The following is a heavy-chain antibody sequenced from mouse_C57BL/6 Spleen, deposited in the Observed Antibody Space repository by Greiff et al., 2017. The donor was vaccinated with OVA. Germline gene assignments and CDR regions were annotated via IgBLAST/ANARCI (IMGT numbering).Heavy chain of an antibody. J-gene: IGHJ3*01. V-gene: IGHV1-85*01. CDR2: IYPRDGST. Sequence: VKLMESGPELVKPGASVKLSCKASGYTFTSYDINWVKQRPGQGLEWIGWIYPRDGSTKYNEKFKSKATLTVDTSSSTAYMELHSLTSEDSAVYFCARTDYDGVAYWGQGTLVTVSA. CDR1: GYTFTSYD. CDR3: ARTDYDGVAY. D-gene: IGHD2-4*01.